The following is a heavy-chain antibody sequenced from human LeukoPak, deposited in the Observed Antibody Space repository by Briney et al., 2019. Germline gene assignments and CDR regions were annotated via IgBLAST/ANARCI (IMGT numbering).Heavy chain of an antibody. CDR3: ARDGVSGYTTSWYDY. CDR1: GFTFSNYW. J-gene: IGHJ4*02. D-gene: IGHD6-13*01. V-gene: IGHV3-7*01. CDR2: IKQDGSER. Sequence: GGSLRLSCAASGFTFSNYWMSWVRQAPGRGLEWVAKIKQDGSERYYVDSVKGRFTVSRDDAKNSLYLQMNSLRAEDTAVYSCARDGVSGYTTSWYDYWRQGTLVTVSS.